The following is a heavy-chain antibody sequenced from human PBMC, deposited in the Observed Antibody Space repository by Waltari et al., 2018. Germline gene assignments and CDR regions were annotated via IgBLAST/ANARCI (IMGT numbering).Heavy chain of an antibody. CDR2: INPNSGGT. Sequence: VQLVQSGAEVKKPGATVKISCKASGYTFTDYYMHWVQQAPGKGLEWMGRINPNSGGTNYAQKFQGRVTMTRDTSISTAYMELSRLRSDDTAVYYCALSSSWYEGAFDIWGQGTMVTVSS. CDR1: GYTFTDYY. J-gene: IGHJ3*02. D-gene: IGHD6-13*01. V-gene: IGHV1-2*06. CDR3: ALSSSWYEGAFDI.